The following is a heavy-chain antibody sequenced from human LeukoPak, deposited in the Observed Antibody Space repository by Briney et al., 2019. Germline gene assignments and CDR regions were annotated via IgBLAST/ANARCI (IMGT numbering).Heavy chain of an antibody. CDR3: ARVPRRVGAAPGQEYYFDY. D-gene: IGHD1-26*01. Sequence: PGGSLRLSCAASGFTFSSYAMHWVRQAPGKGLEWVAVISYDGSNKYYADSVKGRFTISRDDSKNTLYLQMNSLRAEDTAVYYCARVPRRVGAAPGQEYYFDYWGQGTLVTVSS. CDR1: GFTFSSYA. V-gene: IGHV3-30*03. J-gene: IGHJ4*02. CDR2: ISYDGSNK.